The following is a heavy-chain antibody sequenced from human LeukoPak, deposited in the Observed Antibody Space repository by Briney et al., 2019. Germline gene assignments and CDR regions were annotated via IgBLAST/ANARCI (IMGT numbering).Heavy chain of an antibody. CDR1: GGTFSSYA. CDR3: ARGVGELVGATTTSFGY. Sequence: SVKVSCKASGGTFSSYAISWVRQAPGQGLEWMGGIIPIFGTANYAQKFQGRVTITTDESTSTAYMELSSLRSEDTAVYYCARGVGELVGATTTSFGYWGQGTLVTVSS. V-gene: IGHV1-69*05. CDR2: IIPIFGTA. J-gene: IGHJ4*02. D-gene: IGHD1-26*01.